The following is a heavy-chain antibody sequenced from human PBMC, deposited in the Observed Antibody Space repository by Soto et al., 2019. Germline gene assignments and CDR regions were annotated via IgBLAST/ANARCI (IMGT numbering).Heavy chain of an antibody. CDR3: AKDRPVKARSGSLSS. CDR2: ISSDGNNK. V-gene: IGHV3-30*18. D-gene: IGHD1-26*01. CDR1: GFTFSNYG. Sequence: QVQLVESGGGVVQPGRSVRLSCAASGFTFSNYGMHWVRQAPGKGLEWVTVISSDGNNKYYADSVRGRFTISRDNSKNTLFLQMNSLRAEDTAMSYCAKDRPVKARSGSLSSWGQGTLVTVSS. J-gene: IGHJ5*02.